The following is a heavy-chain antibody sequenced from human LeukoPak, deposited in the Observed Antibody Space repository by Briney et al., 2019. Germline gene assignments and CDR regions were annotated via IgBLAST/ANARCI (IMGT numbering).Heavy chain of an antibody. CDR2: IKHDGSAK. D-gene: IGHD3-9*01. CDR1: GFTFSRFC. Sequence: GGSLRLSCAASGFTFSRFCMSWVRMAPGKVLEWVANIKHDGSAKYYVDSVKGRFTISRDNAKNSLYLQMNSLRAEDTAVYYRASPHEGYDLLAGHYPTYDYWGQGTLVTVSS. CDR3: ASPHEGYDLLAGHYPTYDY. V-gene: IGHV3-7*01. J-gene: IGHJ4*02.